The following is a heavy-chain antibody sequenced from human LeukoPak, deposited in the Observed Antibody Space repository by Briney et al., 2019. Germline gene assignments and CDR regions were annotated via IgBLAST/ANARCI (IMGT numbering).Heavy chain of an antibody. Sequence: GGSLRLSCAASGFTFSNAWMSWVRQAPGKGLEWVGRHGATTDYAGPVKGRFPISRDDSKNTVYLQMNSLKTEDTAVYYCVRWLRGYFDYWGQGTLVTVSS. J-gene: IGHJ4*03. D-gene: IGHD5-12*01. CDR2: HGATT. CDR3: VRWLRGYFDY. V-gene: IGHV3-15*01. CDR1: GFTFSNAW.